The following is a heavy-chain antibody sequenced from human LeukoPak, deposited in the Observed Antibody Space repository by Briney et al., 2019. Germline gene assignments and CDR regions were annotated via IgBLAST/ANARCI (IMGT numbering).Heavy chain of an antibody. J-gene: IGHJ4*02. Sequence: GGSLRLSCAASGFTFSSYGMSWVRQAPGKGLEWVSAISGSGGSTYYADSVKGRFTISRDNSKNTLYLQMNSLRAEDTAVYYCAKGGYCGGDCYPIEFDYWGQGTLVTVSS. D-gene: IGHD2-21*02. CDR2: ISGSGGST. CDR3: AKGGYCGGDCYPIEFDY. CDR1: GFTFSSYG. V-gene: IGHV3-23*01.